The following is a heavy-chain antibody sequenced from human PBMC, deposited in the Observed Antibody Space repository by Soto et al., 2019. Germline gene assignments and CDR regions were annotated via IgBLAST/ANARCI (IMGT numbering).Heavy chain of an antibody. CDR2: IYYGGSI. Sequence: NPSETLSLTCTVSGGSISNYYWSWIRQPPGKGLEWIGYIYYGGSINYNPSLKSRVTISVDTSKNQFSLNLSSVTAADTAVYYCARARRNSFYYYGLDVWGQGTTVTVSS. CDR1: GGSISNYY. D-gene: IGHD5-18*01. J-gene: IGHJ6*02. CDR3: ARARRNSFYYYGLDV. V-gene: IGHV4-59*01.